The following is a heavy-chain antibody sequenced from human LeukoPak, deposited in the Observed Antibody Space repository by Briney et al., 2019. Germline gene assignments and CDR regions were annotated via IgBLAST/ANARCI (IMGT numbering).Heavy chain of an antibody. CDR1: GFSFSNYC. J-gene: IGHJ4*01. CDR3: YRSGSYWDFDH. CDR2: INGDGTNI. D-gene: IGHD3-10*01. V-gene: IGHV3-74*01. Sequence: PGGSVRLSCAASGFSFSNYCMHWVRQAPGKGLVWVSRINGDGTNIRYADSVKGRFTISRDNAKSTLFLEMNSLRVEDTAVYYCYRSGSYWDFDHWGHGTLVTVSS.